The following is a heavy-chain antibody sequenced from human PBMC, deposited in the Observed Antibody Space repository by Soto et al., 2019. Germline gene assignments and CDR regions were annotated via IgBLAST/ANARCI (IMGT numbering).Heavy chain of an antibody. CDR3: ARVRERVIPAGRGHYYYYGMDV. V-gene: IGHV3-48*03. CDR1: GFTFSSYE. CDR2: ISSSGSTI. J-gene: IGHJ6*02. D-gene: IGHD2-2*01. Sequence: VQLVESGGGLVQPGGSLRLSCAASGFTFSSYEMNWVRLAPGKGLEWVSYISSSGSTIYYADSVKGRFTIPRDNAKNPLYLQMESLRAVDMAVYYWARVRERVIPAGRGHYYYYGMDVWGQGNTVTVSS.